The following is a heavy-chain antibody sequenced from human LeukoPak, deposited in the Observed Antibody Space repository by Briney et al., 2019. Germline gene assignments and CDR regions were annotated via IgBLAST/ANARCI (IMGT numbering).Heavy chain of an antibody. V-gene: IGHV3-43D*03. CDR1: GFTFDDHA. CDR2: ISWDGGTT. CDR3: TKGLRFAAALTPFDY. J-gene: IGHJ4*02. D-gene: IGHD6-13*01. Sequence: GGSLRLSCAASGFTFDDHAMHWVRQAPGKGLEWISLISWDGGTTYYADSVKGRFTISRDNSKNSVYLQMNSLRPEDAAIYYCTKGLRFAAALTPFDYWGQGTLVTVSS.